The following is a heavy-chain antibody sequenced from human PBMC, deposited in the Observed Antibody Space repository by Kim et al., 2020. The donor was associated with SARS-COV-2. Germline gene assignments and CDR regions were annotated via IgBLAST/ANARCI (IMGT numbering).Heavy chain of an antibody. J-gene: IGHJ6*02. CDR3: ARSEVWSGPDEKGGMDV. Sequence: SETLSLTCTVSGDSIVSSSNYWGWIRQPTGKGLEWIGTIYYTGSTFYNPSLRGRVTFSLDTSKNQFSLRLTSVSATDTAVYYCARSEVWSGPDEKGGMDVWGRGTTVTVSS. CDR1: GDSIVSSSNY. V-gene: IGHV4-39*01. D-gene: IGHD3-16*01. CDR2: IYYTGST.